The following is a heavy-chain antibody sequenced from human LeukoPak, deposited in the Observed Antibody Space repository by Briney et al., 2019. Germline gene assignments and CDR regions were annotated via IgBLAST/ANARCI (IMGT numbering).Heavy chain of an antibody. V-gene: IGHV4-34*01. CDR3: ARCIVVVPAAIPTSFDY. D-gene: IGHD2-2*01. CDR1: GGSFSGYY. J-gene: IGHJ4*02. CDR2: INHSGST. Sequence: SETLSLTCAVYGGSFSGYYWSWIRQPPGKGLEWIGEINHSGSTNYNPSLKSRVTISVDTSKNQFSLKLSSVTAADTAVYYCARCIVVVPAAIPTSFDYWGQGTLVTVPS.